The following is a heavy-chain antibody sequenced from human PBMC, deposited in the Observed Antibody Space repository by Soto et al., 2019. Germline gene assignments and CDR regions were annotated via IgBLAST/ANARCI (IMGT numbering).Heavy chain of an antibody. CDR3: ARDLGSDYYGSGSYRASYY. Sequence: GGSLRLSCAASGFTFSSYSMNWVRQAPGKGLEWVSSISSSSSYIYYADSVKGRFTISRDNAKNSLYLQMNSLRAEDTAVYYCARDLGSDYYGSGSYRASYYWGQGTLVTVSS. J-gene: IGHJ4*02. D-gene: IGHD3-10*01. CDR1: GFTFSSYS. CDR2: ISSSSSYI. V-gene: IGHV3-21*01.